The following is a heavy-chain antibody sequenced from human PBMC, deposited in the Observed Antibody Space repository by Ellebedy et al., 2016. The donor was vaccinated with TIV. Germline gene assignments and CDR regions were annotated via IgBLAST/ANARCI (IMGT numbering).Heavy chain of an antibody. CDR3: AKGRSGTYIHHAFDS. CDR1: GLTFSSFA. J-gene: IGHJ4*02. CDR2: FSDST. V-gene: IGHV3-23*01. Sequence: GESLKISCAASGLTFSSFAMSWVRQAPGKGLEWVSHFSDSTYYADSVKGRFTISRDNSKNTLYLQMNSLRVEDTAIYYCAKGRSGTYIHHAFDSWGQGTLVTVSS. D-gene: IGHD1-14*01.